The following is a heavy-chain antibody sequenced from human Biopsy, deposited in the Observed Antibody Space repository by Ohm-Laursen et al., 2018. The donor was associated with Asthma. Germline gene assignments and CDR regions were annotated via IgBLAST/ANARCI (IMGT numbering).Heavy chain of an antibody. V-gene: IGHV4-61*01. CDR2: ISHSGST. D-gene: IGHD2-15*01. J-gene: IGHJ2*01. CDR1: GGSVSSGSYY. Sequence: SDTLSLTCTVSGGSVSSGSYYWSWIRQPPGKGLAWVSYISHSGSTDYNPSLKSRLTISMDTSKNQFSLKLSSVTAADTAVYYCARVPTTLRYFDLWGRGTLVTVSS. CDR3: ARVPTTLRYFDL.